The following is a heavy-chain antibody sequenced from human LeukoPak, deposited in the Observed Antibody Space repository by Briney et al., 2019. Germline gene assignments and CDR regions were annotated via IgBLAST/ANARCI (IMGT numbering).Heavy chain of an antibody. J-gene: IGHJ4*02. V-gene: IGHV3-43*02. D-gene: IGHD3-22*01. CDR3: AKDRCDSNNIRPATD. CDR2: ISGDGDRT. Sequence: PGGSLRVSCAASGFTFDDYAMHWVRQGPTKGLECVSLISGDGDRTYYVDSVKGRFTISRDNSKKSLYLQMNSLRSEDTAFYYCAKDRCDSNNIRPATDWGQGTLVTVSS. CDR1: GFTFDDYA.